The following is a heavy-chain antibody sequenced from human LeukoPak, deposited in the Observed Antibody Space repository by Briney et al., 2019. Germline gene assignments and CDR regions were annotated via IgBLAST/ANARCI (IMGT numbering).Heavy chain of an antibody. D-gene: IGHD2-2*01. CDR3: ARGVVVPAADY. CDR2: IYPGDSDT. V-gene: IGHV5-51*01. CDR1: GYSFTSFW. Sequence: GESLKISCKGSGYSFTSFWIGWVRQMPGKGLAWMGIIYPGDSDTRYSPFFKGQVTISADKSISTGYLQWSSMKASDTAMYYCARGVVVPAADYWGQGTLVTVSS. J-gene: IGHJ4*02.